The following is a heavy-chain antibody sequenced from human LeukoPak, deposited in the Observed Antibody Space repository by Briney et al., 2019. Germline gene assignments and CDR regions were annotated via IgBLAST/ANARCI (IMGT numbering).Heavy chain of an antibody. J-gene: IGHJ4*03. CDR3: ASVSVWELATHRGGSFDF. CDR1: GGLISRIEYY. CDR2: IYHTGTT. V-gene: IGHV4-30-4*01. D-gene: IGHD1-26*01. Sequence: SQTLSLTCTVSGGLISRIEYYWSWIRQSPVKGLEWLGHIYHTGTTLYSPHLNNRLTISADSSRNQFSLTLNSVSAADTAVYYCASVSVWELATHRGGSFDFWGRGILVTVSS.